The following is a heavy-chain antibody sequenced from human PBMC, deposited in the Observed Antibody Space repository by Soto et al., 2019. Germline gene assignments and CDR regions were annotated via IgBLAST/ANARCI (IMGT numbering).Heavy chain of an antibody. D-gene: IGHD3-10*01. V-gene: IGHV4-59*01. Sequence: QVQLQESGPGLVKPSETLSLTCTVSGGSISSYYWSWIRQPPGKGLEWIGYIYYSGSTNYNPSLKSRVTISVDTSKNQFSLKLSSVTAADTAVYYCARGHTMVRPWGQGTLVTVSS. J-gene: IGHJ5*02. CDR2: IYYSGST. CDR1: GGSISSYY. CDR3: ARGHTMVRP.